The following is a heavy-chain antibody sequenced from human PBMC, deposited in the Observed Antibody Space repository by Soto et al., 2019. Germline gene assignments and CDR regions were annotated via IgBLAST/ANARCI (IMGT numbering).Heavy chain of an antibody. CDR2: IYHSGST. Sequence: SEPLSLTRAVCGESISSGGYSWSWIRQPPGKGLEWIGYIYHSGSTYYNPSLKSRVTISVDRSKNQFSLKLSSVTAADTAVYYCARVPDRWGQGTLVTVSS. CDR3: ARVPDR. V-gene: IGHV4-30-2*01. J-gene: IGHJ5*02. D-gene: IGHD2-2*01. CDR1: GESISSGGYS.